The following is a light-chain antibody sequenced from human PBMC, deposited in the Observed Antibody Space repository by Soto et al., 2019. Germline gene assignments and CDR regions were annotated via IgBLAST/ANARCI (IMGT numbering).Light chain of an antibody. CDR1: NPNIGNNF. V-gene: IGLV1-51*02. CDR2: END. CDR3: GTWDNSLSADV. J-gene: IGLJ1*01. Sequence: SALAQPPPLITAPGWRGSISRPGTNPNIGNNFVSWDQQLPETAPKLLLCENDKRLSGIPDRFSGSKSGTSATLVITGLQTGDEADYYCGTWDNSLSADVFGTGTKVTVL.